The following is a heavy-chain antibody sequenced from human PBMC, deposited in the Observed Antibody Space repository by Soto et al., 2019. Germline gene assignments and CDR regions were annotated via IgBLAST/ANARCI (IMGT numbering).Heavy chain of an antibody. CDR2: IYYSGSP. CDR1: GGSISSGVYY. Sequence: QVQLQESGPGLVKPSQTLSLTCTVSGGSISSGVYYWSWIRQHPGKGLEWIGYIYYSGSPYYNPSLKSRVTISVDTSKNQFSLKLSSVTAADTAVYYCARVVTTEAYYYYGMDVWGQGTTVTVSS. D-gene: IGHD5-18*01. V-gene: IGHV4-31*03. CDR3: ARVVTTEAYYYYGMDV. J-gene: IGHJ6*02.